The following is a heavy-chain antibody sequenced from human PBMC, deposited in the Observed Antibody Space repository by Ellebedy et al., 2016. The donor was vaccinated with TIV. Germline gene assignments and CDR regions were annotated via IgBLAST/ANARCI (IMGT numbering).Heavy chain of an antibody. CDR2: INQDGTVK. D-gene: IGHD6-13*01. V-gene: IGHV3-7*01. Sequence: GESLKISXAASGLSSTNDWLHWLRQPPGKGLEWVANINQDGTVKNYVDSVKGRFTTSRDNSKNSQYLQMNSLRVEDTAVYYCARGLRGYSFDPWGQGTLVTVSS. CDR3: ARGLRGYSFDP. J-gene: IGHJ5*02. CDR1: GLSSTNDW.